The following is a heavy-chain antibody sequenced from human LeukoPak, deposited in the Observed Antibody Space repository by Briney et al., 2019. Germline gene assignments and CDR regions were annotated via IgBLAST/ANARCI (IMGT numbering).Heavy chain of an antibody. D-gene: IGHD3-3*01. Sequence: GGSLILPCAARGFMFNNYWMSWVRKAQGKGLEWLANIKEDGSEKYYVDSVKCRFTISRDNAKNLLYLQMNSLRAEDTAVYYCATCPTDKYDDDHADYWGQGSLVTVSS. V-gene: IGHV3-7*01. J-gene: IGHJ4*02. CDR3: ATCPTDKYDDDHADY. CDR2: IKEDGSEK. CDR1: GFMFNNYW.